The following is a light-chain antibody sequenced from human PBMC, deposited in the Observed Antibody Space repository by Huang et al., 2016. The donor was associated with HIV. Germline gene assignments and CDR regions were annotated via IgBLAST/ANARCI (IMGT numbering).Light chain of an antibody. CDR1: QSLVYSDGNIY. Sequence: DVVMTQSPLSLPVTLGQPASISCGSSQSLVYSDGNIYLNWFHQRPGQSPRRLIYKVSNRDSGVPGRFSGSGSGTDFTLKISRVEAEDVGVYYCMQGTHWPWTFGQGTKLEIK. J-gene: IGKJ1*01. V-gene: IGKV2-30*01. CDR3: MQGTHWPWT. CDR2: KVS.